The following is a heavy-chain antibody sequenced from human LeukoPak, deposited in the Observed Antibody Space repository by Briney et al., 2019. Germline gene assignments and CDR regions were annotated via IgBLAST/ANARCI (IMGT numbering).Heavy chain of an antibody. CDR2: ISSNGGST. CDR3: ARDLRLKELAYCGGDCLDY. D-gene: IGHD2-21*02. Sequence: GGSLRLSCAASGXTFSNYAVHWVRQAPGKGLEYVSAISSNGGSTYYANSVKGRFTVSRDNSKNTLYLQMGSLRAEDMAVYYCARDLRLKELAYCGGDCLDYWGQGTLVTVSS. CDR1: GXTFSNYA. V-gene: IGHV3-64*01. J-gene: IGHJ4*02.